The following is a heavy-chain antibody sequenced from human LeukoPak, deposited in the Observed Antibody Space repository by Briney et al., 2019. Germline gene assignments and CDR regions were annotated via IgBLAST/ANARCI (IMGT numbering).Heavy chain of an antibody. CDR3: ARDPAGYYYDSSGYFQNGDAFDI. CDR1: GGTFSSYA. V-gene: IGHV1-69*13. D-gene: IGHD3-22*01. CDR2: IIPIFGTA. J-gene: IGHJ3*02. Sequence: SVKVSCKASGGTFSSYAISWVRQAPGQGLEWMGGIIPIFGTANYAQKFQGRVTITADESTSTAYMELSSLRSEDTAVYYCARDPAGYYYDSSGYFQNGDAFDIWGQGTMVTVSS.